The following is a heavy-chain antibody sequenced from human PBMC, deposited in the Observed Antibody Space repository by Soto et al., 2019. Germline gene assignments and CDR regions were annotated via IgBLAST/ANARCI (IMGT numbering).Heavy chain of an antibody. CDR3: ARRGGIAAAGAQYCYGSDV. D-gene: IGHD6-13*01. CDR1: GYTFTSYG. Sequence: QVQLVQSGAEVKKPGASVKVSCKASGYTFTSYGISWVRQAPGQGLEWMRWISAYNGNTNYAQKLQGRDTMTTDTSTSTAYMELRSLRSDDMSVYYCARRGGIAAAGAQYCYGSDVWGQGTTVIVSS. V-gene: IGHV1-18*03. CDR2: ISAYNGNT. J-gene: IGHJ6*02.